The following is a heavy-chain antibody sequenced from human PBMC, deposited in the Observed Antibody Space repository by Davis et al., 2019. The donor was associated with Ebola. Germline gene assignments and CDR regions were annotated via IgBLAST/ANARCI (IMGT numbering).Heavy chain of an antibody. J-gene: IGHJ6*03. V-gene: IGHV1-58*01. CDR1: GFTFTRSA. CDR3: AAASLYYYYDMDV. CDR2: AVVGSGNT. D-gene: IGHD2-2*01. Sequence: SVKVSCKASGFTFTRSAVQWVRQARGQRLEWIGWAVVGSGNTNYTHQFQDRVTISRDMSTSTAYMELSSLRSEDTAVYFCAAASLYYYYDMDVWGKGTTVTVSS.